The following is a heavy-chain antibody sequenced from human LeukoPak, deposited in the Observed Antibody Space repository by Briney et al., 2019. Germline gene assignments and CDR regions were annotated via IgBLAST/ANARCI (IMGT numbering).Heavy chain of an antibody. J-gene: IGHJ6*03. CDR2: IYYSGST. V-gene: IGHV4-39*01. CDR1: GASVSGSAHY. D-gene: IGHD3-10*01. CDR3: ASFPITMVRGVDYYYYMDV. Sequence: SETLSLTCTVSGASVSGSAHYWGWIRQPPGKGLEWIGNIYYSGSTYYNESLESRVTISIDTSKNQFSLKLNSVTAADTAMYYCASFPITMVRGVDYYYYMDVWGKGTTVTVSS.